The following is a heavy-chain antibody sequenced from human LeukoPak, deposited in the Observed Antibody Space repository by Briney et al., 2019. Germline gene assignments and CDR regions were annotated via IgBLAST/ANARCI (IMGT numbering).Heavy chain of an antibody. D-gene: IGHD1-7*01. CDR2: ISGSGTGT. CDR3: AKEGGTGTRFDY. V-gene: IGHV3-23*01. J-gene: IGHJ4*02. Sequence: PGGSLRLSCAASGFTFSSYAMCWVRQAPGKGLYWVSAISGSGTGTYYADSVKGRFTISRDNSKNTLYLQMNSLRAEDTAVYYCAKEGGTGTRFDYWGQGTLVTVSS. CDR1: GFTFSSYA.